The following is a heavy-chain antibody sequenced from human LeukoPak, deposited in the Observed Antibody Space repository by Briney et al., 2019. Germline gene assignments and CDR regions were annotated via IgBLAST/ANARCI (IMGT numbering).Heavy chain of an antibody. CDR1: GGSFSGYY. CDR2: INHSGST. Sequence: SETLSLTCAVYGGSFSGYYWSWIRQPPGKGLEWIGEINHSGSTNYNPSLKSRVTISVDTSKNQFSLQLNSVTPEDTAVYYCARALYYFDYWGQGTLVTVSS. CDR3: ARALYYFDY. V-gene: IGHV4-34*01. J-gene: IGHJ4*02.